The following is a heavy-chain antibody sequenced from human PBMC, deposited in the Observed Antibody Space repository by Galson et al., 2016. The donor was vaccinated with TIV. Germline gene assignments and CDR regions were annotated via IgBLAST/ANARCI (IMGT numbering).Heavy chain of an antibody. CDR2: VNPSGGST. Sequence: SVKVSCKASGYTFTSYKIHWVRQAPGQGLEWMGIVNPSGGSTSYAQKFQGRITMTRDTSTRTFYMDLSSLRSEDTAIYYCARGGMEGMDVWGQGTTVTVSS. J-gene: IGHJ6*02. CDR3: ARGGMEGMDV. D-gene: IGHD1-26*01. V-gene: IGHV1-46*01. CDR1: GYTFTSYK.